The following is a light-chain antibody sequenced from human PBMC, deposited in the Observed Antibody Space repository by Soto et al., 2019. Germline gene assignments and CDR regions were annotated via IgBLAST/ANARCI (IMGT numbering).Light chain of an antibody. CDR3: QQYDNLPLT. J-gene: IGKJ4*01. V-gene: IGKV1-33*01. CDR2: DAS. CDR1: QDISNY. Sequence: DIKMTQSPSSLSASVRDRVTITCQASQDISNYLNWYQQKPGKAPKLLIYDASNLETGVPSRFSGSGSGTDFTFTISSLQPEDIATYYCQQYDNLPLTFGGGTKVEIK.